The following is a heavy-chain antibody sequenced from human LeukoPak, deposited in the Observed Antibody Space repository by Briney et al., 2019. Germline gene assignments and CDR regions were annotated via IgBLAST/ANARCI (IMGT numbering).Heavy chain of an antibody. CDR2: ISWDGYNT. CDR3: AKDRGWLGETPFDY. Sequence: GGSLRLSCAASGFTFVDYAMHWVRQAPGEGLGWVSLISWDGYNTYYADSVKGRFTISRDNSKNSLYLQMSGLRAEDTALYYCAKDRGWLGETPFDYWGQGTLVTVSS. CDR1: GFTFVDYA. V-gene: IGHV3-43D*04. J-gene: IGHJ4*02. D-gene: IGHD5-24*01.